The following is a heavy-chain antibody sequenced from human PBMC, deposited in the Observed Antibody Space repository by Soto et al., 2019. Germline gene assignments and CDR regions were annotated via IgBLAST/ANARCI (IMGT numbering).Heavy chain of an antibody. J-gene: IGHJ4*02. CDR2: ISAYNGNT. V-gene: IGHV1-18*01. D-gene: IGHD3-9*01. CDR3: ARDRLYYDILTGYYPFDY. Sequence: ASVKVSCKASGYTFTSYGISWVRQAPGQGLEWMGWISAYNGNTNYAQKLQGRVTMTTDKSTSTAYMELRSLRSDDTAVYYCARDRLYYDILTGYYPFDYWGQGTLVTVSS. CDR1: GYTFTSYG.